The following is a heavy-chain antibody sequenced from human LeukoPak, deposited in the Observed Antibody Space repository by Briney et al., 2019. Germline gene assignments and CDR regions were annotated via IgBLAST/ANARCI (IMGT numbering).Heavy chain of an antibody. CDR3: ARERITMIVVVNAFDI. V-gene: IGHV1-69*13. CDR2: IIPIFGTA. Sequence: SVKVSCKASGYTFTGYYMHWVRQAPGQGLEWMGGIIPIFGTANYAQKFQGRVTITADESTSTAYMELSSLRSEDTAVYYCARERITMIVVVNAFDIWGQGTMVTVSS. D-gene: IGHD3-22*01. J-gene: IGHJ3*02. CDR1: GYTFTGYY.